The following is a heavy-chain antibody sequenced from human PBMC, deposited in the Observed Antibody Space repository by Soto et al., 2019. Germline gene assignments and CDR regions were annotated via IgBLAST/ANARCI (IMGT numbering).Heavy chain of an antibody. CDR3: ARTAARSPFYYYYYMDV. V-gene: IGHV4-34*01. Sequence: SETLSLTCAVYGGSFSGYYWSWIRQPPGKGLEWIGEINHSGSTNYNPSLKSRVTISVDTSKNQFSLKLSSVTAADTAVYYCARTAARSPFYYYYYMDVWGKGTTVTVSS. CDR2: INHSGST. J-gene: IGHJ6*03. D-gene: IGHD2-21*02. CDR1: GGSFSGYY.